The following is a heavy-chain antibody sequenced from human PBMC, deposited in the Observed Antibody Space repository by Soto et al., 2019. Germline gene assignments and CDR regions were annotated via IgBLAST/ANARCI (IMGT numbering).Heavy chain of an antibody. CDR2: ISSSGSTI. CDR3: AREDDSSGYYFDF. V-gene: IGHV3-11*01. Sequence: PGGSLRLSCAASGFTFSYYYMTWIRQSPGKGLEWVSYISSSGSTIYNADSVKGRFTISRDNAKNSLYLQMNSLRAEDTAVYYCAREDDSSGYYFDFWGQGTLVTVSS. CDR1: GFTFSYYY. D-gene: IGHD3-22*01. J-gene: IGHJ4*02.